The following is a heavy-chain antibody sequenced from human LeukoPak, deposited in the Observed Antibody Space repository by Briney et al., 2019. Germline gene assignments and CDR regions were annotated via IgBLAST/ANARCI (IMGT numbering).Heavy chain of an antibody. Sequence: GASVKVSCKASGYTFTGYYMHWVRQAPGQGVEWMGWINPNSGGTNYAQKFQGRVTMTRDTSISTAYMELSRLRSDDTAVYYCARGGPSPEINKKLLWFGELLPPAYYYYYMDVWGKGTTVTVSS. CDR2: INPNSGGT. J-gene: IGHJ6*03. CDR3: ARGGPSPEINKKLLWFGELLPPAYYYYYMDV. D-gene: IGHD3-10*01. CDR1: GYTFTGYY. V-gene: IGHV1-2*02.